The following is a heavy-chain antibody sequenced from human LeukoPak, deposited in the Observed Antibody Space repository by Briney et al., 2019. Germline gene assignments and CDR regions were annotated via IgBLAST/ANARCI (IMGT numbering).Heavy chain of an antibody. CDR1: VGSISSYY. CDR3: ARGGRRFDP. D-gene: IGHD1-26*01. CDR2: VHYSGST. J-gene: IGHJ5*02. Sequence: SETLSLTCTVSVGSISSYYWSWIRQPPGKGLEWIGFVHYSGSTHYNPSLKSRVTISVDTSKNQFSLKLSSVTAADTAVYYCARGGRRFDPWGQGTLVTVSS. V-gene: IGHV4-59*12.